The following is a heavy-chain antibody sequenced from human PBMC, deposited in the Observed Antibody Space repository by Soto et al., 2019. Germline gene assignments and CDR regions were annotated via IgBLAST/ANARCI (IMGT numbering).Heavy chain of an antibody. J-gene: IGHJ5*02. Sequence: EVQLVESGGGLVQPGGSLRLSCAASGFTFSSYWMSWVRQAPGKGLEWVANITQDGSEKYYVDSVKGRFTISRDNAKNYLDLQMNRLRAEETAVYYCAREQIKDIGVVVAAIGWFEPWGQGNLVTVSS. CDR2: ITQDGSEK. CDR1: GFTFSSYW. CDR3: AREQIKDIGVVVAAIGWFEP. V-gene: IGHV3-7*01. D-gene: IGHD2-15*01.